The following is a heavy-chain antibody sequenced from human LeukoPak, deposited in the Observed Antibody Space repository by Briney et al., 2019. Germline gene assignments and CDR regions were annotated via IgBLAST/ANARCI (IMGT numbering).Heavy chain of an antibody. CDR2: INTNTGNP. CDR1: GYTFTSYA. D-gene: IGHD3-10*01. Sequence: GASVKVSCKASGYTFTSYAMNWVRQAPGQGLEWMGWINTNTGNPTYAQGFTGRFVFSLDTSVSTAYLQISSLKAEDTAVYYCARVFHYGSGSYYPPVYYYYGMDVWGQGTTVTVSS. V-gene: IGHV7-4-1*02. J-gene: IGHJ6*02. CDR3: ARVFHYGSGSYYPPVYYYYGMDV.